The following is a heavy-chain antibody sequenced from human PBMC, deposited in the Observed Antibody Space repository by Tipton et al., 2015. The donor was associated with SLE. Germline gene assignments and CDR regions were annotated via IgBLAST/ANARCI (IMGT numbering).Heavy chain of an antibody. CDR1: GGSVSSESNY. V-gene: IGHV4-39*01. D-gene: IGHD1-26*01. Sequence: TLSLTCTVSGGSVSSESNYWGWIRQSPGKGLEWIGSIYYSGTIYYNPSLRGRVTISVDTSKNQFSLKLTSVTAADTAVYYCARLGGRGRYKANWGQGTLVTVSS. J-gene: IGHJ4*02. CDR3: ARLGGRGRYKAN. CDR2: IYYSGTI.